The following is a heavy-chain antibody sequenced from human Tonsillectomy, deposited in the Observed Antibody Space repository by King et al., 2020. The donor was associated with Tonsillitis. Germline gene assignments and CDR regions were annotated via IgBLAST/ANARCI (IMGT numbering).Heavy chain of an antibody. V-gene: IGHV2-26*01. CDR3: ARIATTVTTNYYYGMDV. J-gene: IGHJ6*02. CDR2: IFSNDEK. Sequence: VTLKESGPVLVKPTETLTLTCTVSGFSLSNARMGVSWIRQPPGKALEWLAHIFSNDEKSYSTSLKSRLTISKDTSKSQVVLTMTNKDPVDTATYYCARIATTVTTNYYYGMDVWGQGTTVTVSS. CDR1: GFSLSNARMG. D-gene: IGHD4-17*01.